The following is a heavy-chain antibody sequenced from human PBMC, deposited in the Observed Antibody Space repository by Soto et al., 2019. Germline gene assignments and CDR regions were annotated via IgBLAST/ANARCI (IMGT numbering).Heavy chain of an antibody. D-gene: IGHD3-10*01. Sequence: SETLSLTCAVYGGSFSGYYWSWIRQPPGKGLEWIGEINHSGSTNYNPSLKSRVTISVDTSKNQFSLNLSSVTAADTAVYYCARGLAHYYGSGSYYGNAFDIWGQGTMVTVSS. CDR3: ARGLAHYYGSGSYYGNAFDI. CDR2: INHSGST. J-gene: IGHJ3*02. V-gene: IGHV4-34*01. CDR1: GGSFSGYY.